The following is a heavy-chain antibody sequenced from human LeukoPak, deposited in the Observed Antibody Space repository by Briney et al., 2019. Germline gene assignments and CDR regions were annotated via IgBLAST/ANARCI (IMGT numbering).Heavy chain of an antibody. CDR1: GYTFTGYY. CDR3: ARGRRYYDFWSGYLVSPQEYGMDV. D-gene: IGHD3-3*01. V-gene: IGHV1-2*02. Sequence: EASVKVSCKASGYTFTGYYMHWVRQAPGQGLEWMGWINPNSGGTNYAQKFQGRVTMTRDTSISTAYMELSRLRSDDTAVYYCARGRRYYDFWSGYLVSPQEYGMDVWGQGTTVTVSS. J-gene: IGHJ6*02. CDR2: INPNSGGT.